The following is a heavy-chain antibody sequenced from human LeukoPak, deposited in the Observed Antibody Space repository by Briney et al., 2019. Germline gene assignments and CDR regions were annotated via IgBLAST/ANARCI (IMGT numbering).Heavy chain of an antibody. CDR1: GFTFSSYS. CDR2: ISSSSSTT. CDR3: AKGGYDILTGSSRGWYMDV. D-gene: IGHD3-9*01. V-gene: IGHV3-48*01. J-gene: IGHJ6*03. Sequence: GGSLRLSCAASGFTFSSYSMNWVRQAPGKGLEWVSYISSSSSTTYYADSVKGRFTISRDNAKNSLYLQMNSLRAEDTAVYYCAKGGYDILTGSSRGWYMDVWGKGTTVTVSS.